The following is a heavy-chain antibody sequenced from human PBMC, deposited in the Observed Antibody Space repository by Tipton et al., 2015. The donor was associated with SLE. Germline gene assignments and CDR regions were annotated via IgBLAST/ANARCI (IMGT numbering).Heavy chain of an antibody. CDR1: GGSFSGYY. D-gene: IGHD5-24*01. Sequence: LRLSCAVYGGSFSGYYWSWIRQPPGKGLEWIGYIYYSGSTNYNPSLKSRVTISVDTSKNQFSLKLSSVTAADTAVYYCARGRWGWLQQQGDWYFDLWGRGPLVTVSS. V-gene: IGHV4-59*01. CDR3: ARGRWGWLQQQGDWYFDL. CDR2: IYYSGST. J-gene: IGHJ2*01.